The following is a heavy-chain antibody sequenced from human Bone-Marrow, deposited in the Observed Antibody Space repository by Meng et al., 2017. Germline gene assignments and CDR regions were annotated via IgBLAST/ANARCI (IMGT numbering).Heavy chain of an antibody. D-gene: IGHD5-24*01. CDR1: GGSISSDNYP. CDR2: IYHSGTA. Sequence: QLQLQESCSGLVKLSQTLSLTCAVSGGSISSDNYPWSWIRQPPGKGLESIGYIYHSGTAYYNPSLESRVTISVDRSKNQFSLKLSSVTAADTAVYYCARGDGYNRYFDYWGQGTLVTVSS. CDR3: ARGDGYNRYFDY. V-gene: IGHV4-30-2*01. J-gene: IGHJ4*02.